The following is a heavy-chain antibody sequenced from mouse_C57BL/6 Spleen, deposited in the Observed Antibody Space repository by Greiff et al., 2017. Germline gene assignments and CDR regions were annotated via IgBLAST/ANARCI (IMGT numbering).Heavy chain of an antibody. CDR1: GYAFSSSW. CDR3: ARGNSSGPPWFAY. D-gene: IGHD3-2*02. Sequence: VKLVESGPELVKPGASVKISCKASGYAFSSSWMNWVKQRPGKGLEWIGRIYPGDGVTNYNGKFKGKATLTADKSSSTAYMQLSSLTSEDSAVYFCARGNSSGPPWFAYWGQGTLVTVSA. J-gene: IGHJ3*01. V-gene: IGHV1-82*01. CDR2: IYPGDGVT.